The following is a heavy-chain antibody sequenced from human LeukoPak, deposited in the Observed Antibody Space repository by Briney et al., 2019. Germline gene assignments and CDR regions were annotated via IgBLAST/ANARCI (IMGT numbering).Heavy chain of an antibody. J-gene: IGHJ4*02. D-gene: IGHD3-22*01. CDR2: IWFDGNDK. V-gene: IGHV3-33*01. Sequence: GRSLRLSCAASGFTFRNYAMHWVRQAPGKGLEWVALIWFDGNDKYYADSMKGRFTISRDNLKNTLSLQMNSLRAEDTALYFCARTAGIYYASAYVTYWGQGTLVTVSS. CDR3: ARTAGIYYASAYVTY. CDR1: GFTFRNYA.